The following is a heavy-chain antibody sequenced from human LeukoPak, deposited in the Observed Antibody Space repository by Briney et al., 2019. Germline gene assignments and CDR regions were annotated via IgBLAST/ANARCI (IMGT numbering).Heavy chain of an antibody. J-gene: IGHJ4*02. CDR3: AMAYDYYDSSGYSWGNFDY. D-gene: IGHD3-22*01. CDR2: MNQDGSAR. Sequence: GGSLRLSCAASGFTFSAYWMTWVRQAPGKGLEWVANMNQDGSARYYVDSVKGRFTISRDNTKSSLYLQMNSLRTDDTAVYYCAMAYDYYDSSGYSWGNFDYWGQGTLVTVSS. V-gene: IGHV3-7*01. CDR1: GFTFSAYW.